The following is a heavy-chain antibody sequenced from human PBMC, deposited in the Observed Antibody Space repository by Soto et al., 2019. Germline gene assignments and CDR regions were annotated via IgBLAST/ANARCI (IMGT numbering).Heavy chain of an antibody. CDR3: ARDKITGLFDY. Sequence: QVQLQQWGAGLLKPSETLSLTCAVYGGSFSGYYWTWIRQPPGTGLEWIGEINHSGRTHYNPSRRSRVTIAVDTSKNQFSLKRTSVTAADTAVYYCARDKITGLFDYWGQGTLVTVSS. D-gene: IGHD2-8*02. CDR2: INHSGRT. V-gene: IGHV4-34*01. J-gene: IGHJ4*02. CDR1: GGSFSGYY.